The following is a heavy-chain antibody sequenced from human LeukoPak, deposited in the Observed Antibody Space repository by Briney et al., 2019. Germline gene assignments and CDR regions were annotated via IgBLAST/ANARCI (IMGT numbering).Heavy chain of an antibody. V-gene: IGHV4-59*01. CDR3: ARDPSRGGLQFRSPLHYFDY. D-gene: IGHD5-24*01. J-gene: IGHJ4*02. CDR1: GSSINSYY. CDR2: IYYSGST. Sequence: SETLSLTCTVSGSSINSYYWSWIRQPPGKGLEWIGYIYYSGSTNYNPSLKSRDTISVDTSRSQFSLKLSSVTAADTALYYCARDPSRGGLQFRSPLHYFDYWGQGTLVTVSS.